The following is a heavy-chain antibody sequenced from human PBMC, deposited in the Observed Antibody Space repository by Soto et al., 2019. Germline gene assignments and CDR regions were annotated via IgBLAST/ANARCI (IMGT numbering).Heavy chain of an antibody. Sequence: PXGALSLIFAVSGGSVSSSKWWSWFRQPPGKGLEWIGEIYHSGSTNYNPSLKSRVTISVDKSKNQFSLRLSSVTAADTAVYYCPRVMRESVAARPNWFDPCGQGTLVTVSS. CDR2: IYHSGST. V-gene: IGHV4-4*02. CDR1: GGSVSSSKW. D-gene: IGHD6-6*01. J-gene: IGHJ5*02. CDR3: PRVMRESVAARPNWFDP.